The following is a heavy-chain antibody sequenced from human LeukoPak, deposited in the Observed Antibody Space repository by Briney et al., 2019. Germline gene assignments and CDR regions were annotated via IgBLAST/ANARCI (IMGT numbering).Heavy chain of an antibody. D-gene: IGHD1-14*01. CDR1: GFTFSDYY. J-gene: IGHJ6*02. CDR2: ISDSGSAT. CDR3: ARDRKPIVYCGMSV. Sequence: PGGSLRLSCAASGFTFSDYYMSWVRQAPGKGLEWVSYISDSGSATYYADSVKGRFTISRDNAKNSLYLQMNSLRAEDTATYYCARDRKPIVYCGMSVWGQGTTVTVSS. V-gene: IGHV3-11*01.